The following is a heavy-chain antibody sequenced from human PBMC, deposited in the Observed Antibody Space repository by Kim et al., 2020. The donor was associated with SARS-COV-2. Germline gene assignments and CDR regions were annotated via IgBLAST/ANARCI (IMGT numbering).Heavy chain of an antibody. J-gene: IGHJ6*02. CDR3: ARGARYCSSTSCSRTHYYYYYGMDV. Sequence: ASVKVSCKASGYTFTSYAMNWVRQAPGQGLEWMGWINTNTGNPTYAQGFTGRFVFSLDTSVSTAYLQISSLKAEDTTVYYCARGARYCSSTSCSRTHYYYYYGMDVWGQGTTVTVSS. V-gene: IGHV7-4-1*02. CDR2: INTNTGNP. D-gene: IGHD2-2*01. CDR1: GYTFTSYA.